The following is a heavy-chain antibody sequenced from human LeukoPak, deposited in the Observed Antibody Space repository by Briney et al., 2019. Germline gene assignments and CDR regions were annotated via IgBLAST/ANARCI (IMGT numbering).Heavy chain of an antibody. J-gene: IGHJ3*02. CDR3: AKGGGSSWSLGAFDI. CDR2: ISWNSGSI. V-gene: IGHV3-9*01. CDR1: GFTFDDYA. Sequence: GGSLRLSCAASGFTFDDYAMHWVRQAPGKGLEWVSGISWNSGSIGYADSVKGRFAISRDNAKNSLYLQMNSLRAEDTALYYCAKGGGSSWSLGAFDIWGQGTMVTVSS. D-gene: IGHD6-13*01.